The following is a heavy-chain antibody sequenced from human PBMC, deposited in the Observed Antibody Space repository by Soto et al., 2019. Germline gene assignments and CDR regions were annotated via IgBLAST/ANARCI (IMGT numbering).Heavy chain of an antibody. V-gene: IGHV3-30*18. J-gene: IGHJ6*02. Sequence: QVQLVESGGGVVQPGSSLRLSCAASGFTFSNYAMHWVRQAPGKGLEWVAVISYLGSNKYYGDSVKGRFTISRDNSKNALNLQMSSLTAEDTAVYFCANGWAERAASGGMDVWGQGTTVIVSS. CDR3: ANGWAERAASGGMDV. CDR2: ISYLGSNK. CDR1: GFTFSNYA. D-gene: IGHD2-15*01.